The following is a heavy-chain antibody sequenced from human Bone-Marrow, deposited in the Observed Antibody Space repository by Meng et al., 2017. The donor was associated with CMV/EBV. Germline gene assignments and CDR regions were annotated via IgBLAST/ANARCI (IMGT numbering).Heavy chain of an antibody. CDR2: INHSGST. CDR1: GWSFSGYY. Sequence: GSLRLSCAVYGWSFSGYYWSWIRQPPGKGLEWIGEINHSGSTNYNPSLKSRVTISVDTSKNQFSLKLSSVTAADTAVYYCARIQGGARKYYYYYYGMDVWGQGTTVTVSS. J-gene: IGHJ6*02. V-gene: IGHV4-34*01. D-gene: IGHD3-16*01. CDR3: ARIQGGARKYYYYYYGMDV.